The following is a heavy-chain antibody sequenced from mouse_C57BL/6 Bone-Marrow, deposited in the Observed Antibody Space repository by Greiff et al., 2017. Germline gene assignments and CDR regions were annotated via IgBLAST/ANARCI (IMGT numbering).Heavy chain of an antibody. J-gene: IGHJ2*01. CDR2: ISSGGSYT. D-gene: IGHD2-3*01. V-gene: IGHV5-6*01. Sequence: DVQLVESGGDLVKPGGSLKLSCAASGFTFSSYGMSWVRQTPDKRLEWVATISSGGSYTYYPDSVKGRFTISRDNAKNTLYLQMSSLKSEDTAMYDCARQGYDYLDYWGQGTTLTVSS. CDR3: ARQGYDYLDY. CDR1: GFTFSSYG.